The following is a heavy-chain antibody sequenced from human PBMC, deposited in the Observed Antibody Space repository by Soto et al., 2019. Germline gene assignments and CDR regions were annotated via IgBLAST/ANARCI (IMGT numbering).Heavy chain of an antibody. J-gene: IGHJ4*02. CDR2: INHSRST. CDR3: AREAAYSYASRHFDD. Sequence: SETLSLPCAVFGGSFSGYYWRCIRQPPGKGLELIGEINHSRSTNYNPSLKSRVTISVDTSKKQFSLTLTSVTAADTAVYYCAREAAYSYASRHFDDWGPGTLVTVFS. CDR1: GGSFSGYY. D-gene: IGHD3-16*01. V-gene: IGHV4-34*01.